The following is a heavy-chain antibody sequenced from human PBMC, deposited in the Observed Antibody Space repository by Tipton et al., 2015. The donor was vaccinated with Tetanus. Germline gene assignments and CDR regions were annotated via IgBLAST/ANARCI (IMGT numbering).Heavy chain of an antibody. CDR2: IYNSGST. V-gene: IGHV4-31*03. CDR1: GGSISSGGYY. CDR3: ARDQARGARGWNYFDC. D-gene: IGHD1-26*01. Sequence: TLSLTCTVSGGSISSGGYYWSWIRQHPGKGLEWIGDIYNSGSTYYNPSLKSRVTILVDTAKNQFSLKLTSVTAADTAVYYCARDQARGARGWNYFDCWGQGSLVTVSS. J-gene: IGHJ4*02.